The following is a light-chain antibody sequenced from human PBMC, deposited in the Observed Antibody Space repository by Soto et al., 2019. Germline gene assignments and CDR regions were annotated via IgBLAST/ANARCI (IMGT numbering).Light chain of an antibody. V-gene: IGKV3-15*01. CDR1: QSVRSH. Sequence: VVMTQSPATLSVSPGERVTLSCRASQSVRSHLAWYQQKPGQAPSLLIFGASTRATGVPDRFSGGESGTEFTLTISSLQSEDVAVYFCQQYNDWPRTFGGGTKVDIK. CDR2: GAS. J-gene: IGKJ4*01. CDR3: QQYNDWPRT.